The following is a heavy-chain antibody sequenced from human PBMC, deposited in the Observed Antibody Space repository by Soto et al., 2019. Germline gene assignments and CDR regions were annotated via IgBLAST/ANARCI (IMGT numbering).Heavy chain of an antibody. CDR2: ISAHNGNT. D-gene: IGHD1-1*01. Sequence: QVHLVQSGAEVKKPGASVKVSCKGSGYAFTTYGITWVRQAPGQGLEWMGWISAHNGNTKYAQKLQGRVTVTRDTSTSTAYMELRRLRSADTAVYYCARGRYGDYWGQGALVTVSS. CDR1: GYAFTTYG. CDR3: ARGRYGDY. V-gene: IGHV1-18*01. J-gene: IGHJ4*02.